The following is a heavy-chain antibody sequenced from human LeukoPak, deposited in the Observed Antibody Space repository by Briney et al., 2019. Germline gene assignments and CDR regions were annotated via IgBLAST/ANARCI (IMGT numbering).Heavy chain of an antibody. CDR3: TRDQDGMDV. Sequence: SQTLSLTCAISGDSVSSNIAAWSWVRQSPSSGLEWLGRTYYRSKWYMDYAVSVKSRATINPDTSKNQFSLQLSSVTPEDTAVYYCTRDQDGMDVWGQGTTVTVSS. J-gene: IGHJ6*02. V-gene: IGHV6-1*01. CDR1: GDSVSSNIAA. CDR2: TYYRSKWYM.